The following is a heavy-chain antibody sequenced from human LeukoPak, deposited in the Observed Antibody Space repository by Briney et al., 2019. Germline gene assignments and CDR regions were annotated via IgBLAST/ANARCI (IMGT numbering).Heavy chain of an antibody. CDR3: TRIRGYNYGDGGDFGY. J-gene: IGHJ4*02. V-gene: IGHV3-49*03. CDR1: GFTFGDYS. CDR2: IRSKAYGGTT. Sequence: PGRSLRLSCTGSGFTFGDYSMSWFRQAPGKGLGWVGFIRSKAYGGTTEYAASVRGRFTISRDDSKSVAYLQMNSLKTEDTAVYYCTRIRGYNYGDGGDFGYWGQGTLVTVSS. D-gene: IGHD5-18*01.